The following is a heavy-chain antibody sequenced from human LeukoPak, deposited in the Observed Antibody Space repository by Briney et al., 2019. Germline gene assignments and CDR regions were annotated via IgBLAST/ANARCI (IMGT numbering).Heavy chain of an antibody. CDR3: ARDSDTAMVTPDWAFPSD. CDR1: GYTFTGYY. D-gene: IGHD5-18*01. Sequence: GASVKVSCKASGYTFTGYYMHWVRQAPGQGLEWMGWINPNSGGTNYAQKFQGRVTMTRDTSISTAYMELSRLRSDDTAVYYCARDSDTAMVTPDWAFPSDWGQGTLVTVSS. V-gene: IGHV1-2*02. J-gene: IGHJ4*02. CDR2: INPNSGGT.